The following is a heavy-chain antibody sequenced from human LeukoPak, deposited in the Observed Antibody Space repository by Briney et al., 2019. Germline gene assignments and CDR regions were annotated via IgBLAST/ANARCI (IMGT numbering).Heavy chain of an antibody. V-gene: IGHV3-48*03. D-gene: IGHD6-13*01. J-gene: IGHJ4*02. Sequence: QPGASLLLCCAASGFTLSSYEMNWVRLAAGEGLEFISYIIIIGISKYKADSLKGPFTTSRDTAKKSLYLQINSLRAEDTAVYYCARGPYSSNWYVDYWGEGNLVTVAS. CDR2: IIIIGISK. CDR1: GFTLSSYE. CDR3: ARGPYSSNWYVDY.